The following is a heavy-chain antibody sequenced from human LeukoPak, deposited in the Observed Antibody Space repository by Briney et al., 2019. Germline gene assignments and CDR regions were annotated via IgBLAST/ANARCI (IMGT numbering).Heavy chain of an antibody. CDR3: ARGLCTSTSCYGDFDY. J-gene: IGHJ4*02. D-gene: IGHD2-2*01. Sequence: GESLKISCKVSGYSFTSYWIGWVRQMPGKGLQWMGIVYPGDSDTRYSPSFQGQVTISADKSINTAYLQWSSLKASDTAMYYCARGLCTSTSCYGDFDYWGQGTLVIVSS. CDR1: GYSFTSYW. CDR2: VYPGDSDT. V-gene: IGHV5-51*01.